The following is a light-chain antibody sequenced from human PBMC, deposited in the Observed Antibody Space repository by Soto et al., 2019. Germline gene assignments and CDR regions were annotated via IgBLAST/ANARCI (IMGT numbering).Light chain of an antibody. CDR3: QQNYKWPPFT. CDR2: NAA. J-gene: IGKJ3*01. Sequence: EIVMTQSPATLSVSPGERATLSCRASQRIDTSLAWYQQRPGQAPRLLLYNAATRATGIPARFSGRGFGTEFTLTISSLQSEDFALYYCQQNYKWPPFTFGPGTKWIS. V-gene: IGKV3-15*01. CDR1: QRIDTS.